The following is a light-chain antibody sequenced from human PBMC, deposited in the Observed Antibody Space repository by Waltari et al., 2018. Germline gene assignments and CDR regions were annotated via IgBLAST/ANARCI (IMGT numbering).Light chain of an antibody. V-gene: IGKV4-1*01. J-gene: IGKJ5*01. Sequence: DIVMTQSPDSLAVSLGERATINCKSSQSVLYSSNNKNYLACYQQKPGQPPNLLIFWASTRESGVPDRFNGSGSGTDFTLTISSLQAEDVAVYYCQQYYSTPITFGQGTRLEI. CDR3: QQYYSTPIT. CDR2: WAS. CDR1: QSVLYSSNNKNY.